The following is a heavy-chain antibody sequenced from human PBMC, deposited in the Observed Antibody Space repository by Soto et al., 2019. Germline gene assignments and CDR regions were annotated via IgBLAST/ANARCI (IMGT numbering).Heavy chain of an antibody. J-gene: IGHJ4*02. V-gene: IGHV3-21*01. CDR1: GFTFSSYS. CDR2: ISSSSSYI. Sequence: GGSLRLSCAASGFTFSSYSMNWVRQAPGKGLEWVSSISSSSSYIYYADSVKGRFTISRDNAKNSLYLQMNSLRAEDTAVYYCARELVATIGSVDYWGQGTLVTVSS. D-gene: IGHD5-12*01. CDR3: ARELVATIGSVDY.